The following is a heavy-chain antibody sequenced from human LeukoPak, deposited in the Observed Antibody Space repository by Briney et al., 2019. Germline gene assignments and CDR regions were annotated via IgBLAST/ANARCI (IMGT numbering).Heavy chain of an antibody. D-gene: IGHD1-1*01. CDR3: ARGLYNTYTGYYGMDV. V-gene: IGHV4-34*01. J-gene: IGHJ6*02. CDR2: IDHSGST. CDR1: GGSFSGYY. Sequence: PETLSLTCAVYGGSFSGYYWSWIRQPPGKGLEWIGEIDHSGSTNYNPSLKSRVTISVDTSKNQFSLKLSSVTAADTAVYYCARGLYNTYTGYYGMDVWGQGTTVTVSS.